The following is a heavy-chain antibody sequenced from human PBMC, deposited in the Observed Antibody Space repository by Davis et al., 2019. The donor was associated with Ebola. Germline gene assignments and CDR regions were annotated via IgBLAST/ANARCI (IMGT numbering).Heavy chain of an antibody. CDR1: GFTFSGSA. D-gene: IGHD6-19*01. V-gene: IGHV3-21*01. CDR2: ISSSSSYI. Sequence: GGSLRLSCAASGFTFSGSAMHWVRQASGKGLEWVSSISSSSSYIYYADSVKGRFTISRDNAKNSLYLQMNSLRAEDTAVYYCARDRAVAGTGWGWFDPWGQGTLVTVSS. J-gene: IGHJ5*02. CDR3: ARDRAVAGTGWGWFDP.